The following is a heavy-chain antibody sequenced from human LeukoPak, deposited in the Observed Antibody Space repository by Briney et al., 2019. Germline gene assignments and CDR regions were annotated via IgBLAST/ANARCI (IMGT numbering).Heavy chain of an antibody. CDR2: INSDGSIT. CDR3: ARDAVDTANAV. Sequence: QAGGSLRLSYAASGFTFTTYWMHWVRQAPGKGLVWVSHINSDGSITSYADSVTGRFTISRDNAKNTLYLQMNSLRAEDTAVYYCARDAVDTANAVWGQGTTVTVSS. V-gene: IGHV3-74*01. D-gene: IGHD5-18*01. J-gene: IGHJ6*02. CDR1: GFTFTTYW.